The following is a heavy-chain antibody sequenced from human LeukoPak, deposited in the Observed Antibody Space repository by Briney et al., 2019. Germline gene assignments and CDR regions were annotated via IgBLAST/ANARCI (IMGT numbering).Heavy chain of an antibody. J-gene: IGHJ5*02. CDR3: ARDQAVAYYYDSSGYYPQEFDP. V-gene: IGHV1-46*01. CDR1: GYTFTSNY. CDR2: INPSGGST. D-gene: IGHD3-22*01. Sequence: ASVKVSCTESGYTFTSNYMHWVRQAPGQGLEWMGIINPSGGSTSYAQKFQGRVTMTRDTSTSTVYMELSSLRSEDTAVYYCARDQAVAYYYDSSGYYPQEFDPWGQGTLVTVSS.